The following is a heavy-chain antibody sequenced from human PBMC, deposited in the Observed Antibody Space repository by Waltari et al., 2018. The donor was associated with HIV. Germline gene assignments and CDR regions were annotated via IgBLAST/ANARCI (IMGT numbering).Heavy chain of an antibody. D-gene: IGHD3-3*01. V-gene: IGHV3-9*01. J-gene: IGHJ5*01. CDR3: AKGGSHLTIFEAWFDS. CDR1: GFTFDDYP. CDR2: ISWNSGIK. Sequence: EVQLVESGGGLVQPGRSLRLSCAASGFTFDDYPMHWVRQSPGKCLEWVSGISWNSGIKDYGDSWKGRFTSSRDNAKNSLYLQMNSLTVEDTAFYYCAKGGSHLTIFEAWFDSWGQGTLVTVSS.